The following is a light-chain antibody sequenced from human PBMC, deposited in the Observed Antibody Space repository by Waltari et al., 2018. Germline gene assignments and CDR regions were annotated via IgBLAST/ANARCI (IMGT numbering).Light chain of an antibody. CDR2: DAS. V-gene: IGKV3-11*01. J-gene: IGKJ1*01. Sequence: ELVLTQSPATLSLSPGERTTLSCRARQRVSSYLAWYQQKPGQAPRLLIYDASNRATGIPARFSGSGSGTHSTLTISSLEPEDFAVYYCQQRSNWPWTFGQGTKVEIK. CDR3: QQRSNWPWT. CDR1: QRVSSY.